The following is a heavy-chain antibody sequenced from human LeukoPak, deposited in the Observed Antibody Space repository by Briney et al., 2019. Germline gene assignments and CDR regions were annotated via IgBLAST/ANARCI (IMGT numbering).Heavy chain of an antibody. CDR1: GGSISSYY. CDR3: ARDRAMVADWYFDL. J-gene: IGHJ2*01. V-gene: IGHV4-59*01. CDR2: IFYSGTT. D-gene: IGHD5-18*01. Sequence: PSETLSLTCTVSGGSISSYYWSWIRQPPGKGLEWVGYIFYSGTTNYNPSLKSRVTISVDTSKNQFSLKLSSVTAADTAVYYCARDRAMVADWYFDLWGRGTLVTVSS.